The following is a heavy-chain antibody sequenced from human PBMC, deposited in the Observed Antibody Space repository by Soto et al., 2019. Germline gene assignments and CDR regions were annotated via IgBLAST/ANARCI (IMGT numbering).Heavy chain of an antibody. J-gene: IGHJ4*02. D-gene: IGHD3-22*01. CDR3: ARDLARFQYYYDSSGPPDY. CDR1: GFTFSSYG. Sequence: GGSLRLSCAASGFTFSSYGMHWVRQAPGKGLEWVAVIWYDGSNKYYADSVKGRFTISRDNSKNTLYQQMNSLRAEDTAVHYCARDLARFQYYYDSSGPPDYWGQGTLVTVPQ. CDR2: IWYDGSNK. V-gene: IGHV3-33*01.